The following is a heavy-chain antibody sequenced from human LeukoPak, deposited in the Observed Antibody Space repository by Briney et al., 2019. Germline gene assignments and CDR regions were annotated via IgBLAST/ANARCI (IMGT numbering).Heavy chain of an antibody. CDR3: ARQGQWPTGGWFDP. J-gene: IGHJ5*02. CDR2: IYYSGST. V-gene: IGHV4-59*08. D-gene: IGHD6-19*01. Sequence: KSSETLSLTCTVSGGSISSYYWSWIRQPPGKGLEWIGYIYYSGSTNYNPSLKSRLTISMDTSRNQFSLKLSSVTAADTAVYYCARQGQWPTGGWFDPWGQGTLVTVSS. CDR1: GGSISSYY.